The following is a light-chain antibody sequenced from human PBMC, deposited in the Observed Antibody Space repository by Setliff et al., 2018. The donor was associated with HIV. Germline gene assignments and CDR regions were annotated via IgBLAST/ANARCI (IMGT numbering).Light chain of an antibody. CDR3: QQYRTYPRSMT. CDR1: QDISNY. J-gene: IGKJ5*01. CDR2: AAS. Sequence: DIQMTQSPSSLSASVGDTVTITCRASQDISNYLAWFQQKPGKAPKSLIFAASSLHSGVPSKFRGSGSGTDFTLSISSLQPDDFATYYCQQYRTYPRSMTFGQGTRLEIK. V-gene: IGKV1-16*02.